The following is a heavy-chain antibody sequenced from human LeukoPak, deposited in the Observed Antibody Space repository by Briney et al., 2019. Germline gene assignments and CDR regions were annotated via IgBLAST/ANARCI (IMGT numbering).Heavy chain of an antibody. CDR3: ARGVGSGSYFFN. V-gene: IGHV4-34*01. CDR1: GGSSSGHY. J-gene: IGHJ4*02. Sequence: PPETLSLTCAVYGGSSSGHYWTWIRQPPGEGLEWIGEINRGGDAHYNPSLKSRATISVEKSKTQASLKLSSVTAADTAVYYCARGVGSGSYFFNWGQGTLVTVSS. CDR2: INRGGDA. D-gene: IGHD1-26*01.